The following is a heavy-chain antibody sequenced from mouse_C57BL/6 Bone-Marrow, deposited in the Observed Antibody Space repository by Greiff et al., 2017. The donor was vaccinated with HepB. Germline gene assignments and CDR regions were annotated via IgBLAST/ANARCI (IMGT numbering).Heavy chain of an antibody. V-gene: IGHV10-1*01. CDR2: IRSKSNNYAT. D-gene: IGHD1-1*01. CDR3: VRLLLLGYFDV. CDR1: GFSFNTYA. Sequence: EVKLMESGGGLVQPKGSLKLSCAASGFSFNTYAMNWVRQAPGKGLEWVARIRSKSNNYATYYADSVKDRFTISRDDSESMLYLQMNNLKTEDTAMYYCVRLLLLGYFDVWGTGTTVTVSS. J-gene: IGHJ1*03.